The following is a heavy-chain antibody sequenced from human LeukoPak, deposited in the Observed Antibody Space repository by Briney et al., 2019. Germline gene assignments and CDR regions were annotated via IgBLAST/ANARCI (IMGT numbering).Heavy chain of an antibody. V-gene: IGHV3-21*06. CDR1: GFTFNSYS. CDR2: IIGSGSEM. D-gene: IGHD6-13*01. Sequence: PGGSLRLSCGVSGFTFNSYSMNWVRQAPGKGLEWVASIIGSGSEMFYADSLKGRFTISRDNSENSLYLQMNSLRAEDTAVYYCAREGAAAGQSDYWGQGTLVTVSS. J-gene: IGHJ4*02. CDR3: AREGAAAGQSDY.